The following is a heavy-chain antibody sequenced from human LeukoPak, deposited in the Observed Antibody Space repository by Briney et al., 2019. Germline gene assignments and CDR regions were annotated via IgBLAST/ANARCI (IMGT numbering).Heavy chain of an antibody. CDR3: AKGPEPFSANWFFDY. J-gene: IGHJ4*02. CDR2: FSSSGGST. V-gene: IGHV3-23*01. CDR1: GFSFSSYA. Sequence: PGGSLRLSCGASGFSFSSYAMSWVRQAPGKGLEWVSGFSSSGGSTYYADSVKGRFTISRDNSKNTLYLQMNSLRAEDTAVYYCAKGPEPFSANWFFDYWGQGTLVTVSS. D-gene: IGHD1-1*01.